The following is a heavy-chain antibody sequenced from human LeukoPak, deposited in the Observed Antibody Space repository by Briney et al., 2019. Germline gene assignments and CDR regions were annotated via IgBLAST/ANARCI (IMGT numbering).Heavy chain of an antibody. CDR3: TAWYYYDSSGFDY. D-gene: IGHD3-22*01. J-gene: IGHJ4*02. CDR2: IKSKTDGGTT. CDR1: GFTFSNAW. V-gene: IGHV3-15*01. Sequence: PGGSLRLSCAASGFTFSNAWMSWVRQAPGKGLECGGRIKSKTDGGTTDYAARVKGRFTISRDDSKNTLYLQMNSLKTEDTAVYYCTAWYYYDSSGFDYWGQGTLVTVSS.